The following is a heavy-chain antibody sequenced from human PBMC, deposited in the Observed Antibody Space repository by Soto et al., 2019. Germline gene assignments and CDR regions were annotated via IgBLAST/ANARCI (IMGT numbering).Heavy chain of an antibody. D-gene: IGHD6-6*01. J-gene: IGHJ4*02. V-gene: IGHV3-74*01. CDR1: GFTFSSHW. Sequence: GGSLRLSCAASGFTFSSHWMHWVRQAPGKGLVWVSRIRGDGSEINYADSVKGRFTISRDNAKDTLYLQMNSLRAEDTAVYYCARGWMTSSSVIIYWGQGILVTVSS. CDR3: ARGWMTSSSVIIY. CDR2: IRGDGSEI.